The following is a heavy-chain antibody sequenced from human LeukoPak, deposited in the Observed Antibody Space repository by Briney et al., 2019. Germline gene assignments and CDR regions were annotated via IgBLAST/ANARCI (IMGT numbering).Heavy chain of an antibody. V-gene: IGHV1-69*04. D-gene: IGHD3-22*01. J-gene: IGHJ4*02. CDR2: IIPIFGIA. Sequence: SVKVSCKASGGTFSSYAISWVRQAPGHGLEWMGRIIPIFGIANYARKFQGRVTITADKSTSTAYMELSSLRSEDTAVYYCARLDWYDSSGQGYWGQGTLVTVSS. CDR1: GGTFSSYA. CDR3: ARLDWYDSSGQGY.